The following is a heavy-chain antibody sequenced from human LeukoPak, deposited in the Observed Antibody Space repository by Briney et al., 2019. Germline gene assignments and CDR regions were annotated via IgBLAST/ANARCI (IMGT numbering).Heavy chain of an antibody. CDR2: IYHSGST. CDR3: ASRPQYVGSSPMTPIDY. CDR1: GGSISSSYW. D-gene: IGHD2-2*01. V-gene: IGHV4-4*02. Sequence: SETLSLTCAVSGGSISSSYWWSWIRQPPGKGLEWIGEIYHSGSTNYNLSLKSRVTISVDKSKNQFSLKLSSVTAADTAVYYCASRPQYVGSSPMTPIDYWGQGTLVTVSS. J-gene: IGHJ4*02.